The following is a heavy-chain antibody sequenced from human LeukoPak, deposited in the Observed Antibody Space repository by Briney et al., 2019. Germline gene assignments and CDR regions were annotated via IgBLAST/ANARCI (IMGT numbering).Heavy chain of an antibody. D-gene: IGHD6-19*01. Sequence: SETLSLTCTVSGYSISSGYYWGWIRHPPGKGLEGIGSIYHSGSTYYNPSLKSRVTISVDTSKNQFSLRLSSVTAADTAVYYCARIPGIAVAGFWAGFDYWGQGTLVTVSS. V-gene: IGHV4-38-2*02. CDR2: IYHSGST. CDR1: GYSISSGYY. J-gene: IGHJ4*02. CDR3: ARIPGIAVAGFWAGFDY.